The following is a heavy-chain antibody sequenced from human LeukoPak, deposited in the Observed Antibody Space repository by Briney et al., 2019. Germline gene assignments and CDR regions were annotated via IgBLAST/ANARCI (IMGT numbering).Heavy chain of an antibody. CDR3: AKDGKKWLHDCKVVDY. CDR2: ISYDGSNK. V-gene: IGHV3-30*18. J-gene: IGHJ4*02. D-gene: IGHD2/OR15-2a*01. CDR1: GFTFSSYG. Sequence: PGRSLRLSCAASGFTFSSYGMHWVRQAPGKGLEWVAVISYDGSNKYYADSVKGRFTISRDNSKNTLYLQMNSLRAEDTAVYYCAKDGKKWLHDCKVVDYWGQGTLVTVSS.